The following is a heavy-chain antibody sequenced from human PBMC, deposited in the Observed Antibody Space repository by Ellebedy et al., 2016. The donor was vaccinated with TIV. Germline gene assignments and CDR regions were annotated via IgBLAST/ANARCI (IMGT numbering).Heavy chain of an antibody. CDR1: GFTFSSHW. V-gene: IGHV3-7*01. CDR2: IKQDGSEK. D-gene: IGHD6-13*01. Sequence: GESLKISCAASGFTFSSHWMSWVRQAPGKGLEWVANIKQDGSEKFYVDSVKGRFTISRDNAKNSLYLQMNSLRAEDTAVYYCARARYSNTPFDYWGQGTLVTVSS. CDR3: ARARYSNTPFDY. J-gene: IGHJ4*02.